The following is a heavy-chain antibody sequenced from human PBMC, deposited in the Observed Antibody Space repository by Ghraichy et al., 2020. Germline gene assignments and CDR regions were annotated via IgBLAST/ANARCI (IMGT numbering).Heavy chain of an antibody. CDR1: GGSISTYY. CDR3: AREQAWLPQPPTDLYWFFDL. V-gene: IGHV4-59*01. Sequence: SETLSLTCTVSGGSISTYYWNWFRQPPGKGLEWVGHIHHSGSTKYNPSLKSRVSISLDTSKNQFSLELTSVTAADTAVYFCAREQAWLPQPPTDLYWFFDLWGRGTLVTVFS. D-gene: IGHD5-12*01. CDR2: IHHSGST. J-gene: IGHJ2*01.